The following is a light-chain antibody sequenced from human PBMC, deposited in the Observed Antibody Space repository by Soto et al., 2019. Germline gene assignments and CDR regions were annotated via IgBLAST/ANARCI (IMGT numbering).Light chain of an antibody. CDR3: SSYTSSSTLVV. J-gene: IGLJ2*01. Sequence: QSALTQPASVSGSPGQSITISCTGTSSDVGGYNYVSWYQQHPGKAPKLMIYDVSNRPSGVSNRCSGSKSGNTASLTISGLQAEDEADYYCSSYTSSSTLVVFGGGTQLTVL. CDR2: DVS. CDR1: SSDVGGYNY. V-gene: IGLV2-14*01.